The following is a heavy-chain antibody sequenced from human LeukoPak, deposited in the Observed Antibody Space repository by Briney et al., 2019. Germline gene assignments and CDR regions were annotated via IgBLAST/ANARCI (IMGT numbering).Heavy chain of an antibody. J-gene: IGHJ4*02. CDR3: ARDQEGFDY. V-gene: IGHV1-46*01. CDR2: IYPRDGST. Sequence: ASVKVSCKASGYTFTSNYIHWVRQAPGQGLEWMGVIYPRDGSTSYAQKFQGRVTVTRDTSTSTVHMELSGLRSGDTAVYYCARDQEGFDYWGQGTLVTVSS. CDR1: GYTFTSNY.